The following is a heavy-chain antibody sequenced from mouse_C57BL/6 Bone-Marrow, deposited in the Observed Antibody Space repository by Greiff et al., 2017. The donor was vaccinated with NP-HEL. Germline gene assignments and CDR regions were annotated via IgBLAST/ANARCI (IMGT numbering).Heavy chain of an antibody. D-gene: IGHD2-5*01. V-gene: IGHV1-19*01. CDR1: GYTFTDYY. CDR3: ARKYYSNSWFAY. J-gene: IGHJ3*01. Sequence: VQLQQSGPVLVKPGASVKMSCKASGYTFTDYYMNWVKQSHGKSLEWIGVINPYNGGTSYNQKFKGKATLTVDKSSSTAYMELNSLTFEDSAVYYCARKYYSNSWFAYWGQGTLVTVSA. CDR2: INPYNGGT.